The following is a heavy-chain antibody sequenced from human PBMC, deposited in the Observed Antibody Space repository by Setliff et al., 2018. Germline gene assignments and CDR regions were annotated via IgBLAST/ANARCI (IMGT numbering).Heavy chain of an antibody. J-gene: IGHJ5*02. CDR1: GYTFAGYY. V-gene: IGHV1-2*02. D-gene: IGHD3-10*02. CDR3: ARVLFRDLFSWFDP. Sequence: ASVKVSCKASGYTFAGYYLHWVRQAPGQGLQWMGWINPNTGETDYAPRFQGRVTMTRDTSLSTAYMEVRSLRSDDTAVYYCARVLFRDLFSWFDPWGQGTLVTVSS. CDR2: INPNTGET.